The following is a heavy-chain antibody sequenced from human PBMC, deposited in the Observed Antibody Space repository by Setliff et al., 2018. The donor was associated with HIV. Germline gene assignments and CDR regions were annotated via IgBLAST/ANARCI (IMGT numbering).Heavy chain of an antibody. CDR1: AYTFTTYW. J-gene: IGHJ3*02. Sequence: LGESLKISCKGSAYTFTTYWIGWVRQMPGKGLEWMGIIYPGDSDTRYSPSFQGQVTISADKSINTAFLHWSSLKASDTAMYYCARPRIAAAYDAFDIWGQGTMVTVSS. CDR2: IYPGDSDT. D-gene: IGHD6-13*01. CDR3: ARPRIAAAYDAFDI. V-gene: IGHV5-51*01.